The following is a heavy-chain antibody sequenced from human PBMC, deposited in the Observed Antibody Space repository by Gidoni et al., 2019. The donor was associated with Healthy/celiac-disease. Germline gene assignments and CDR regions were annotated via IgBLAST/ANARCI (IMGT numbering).Heavy chain of an antibody. CDR2: ISGSGGST. D-gene: IGHD5-18*01. CDR1: GFTFSSYA. J-gene: IGHJ6*02. CDR3: AKDSLYSYGSYYYYYGMDV. Sequence: EVQLLESGGGLVQPGGSLRLPCAASGFTFSSYAMSWVRQAPGKGLEWVSAISGSGGSTYYADSVKGRFTISRDNSKNTLYLQMNSLRAEDTAVYYCAKDSLYSYGSYYYYYGMDVWGQGTTVTVSS. V-gene: IGHV3-23*01.